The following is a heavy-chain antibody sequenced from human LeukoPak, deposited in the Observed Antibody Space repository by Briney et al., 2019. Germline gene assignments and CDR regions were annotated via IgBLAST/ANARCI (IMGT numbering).Heavy chain of an antibody. J-gene: IGHJ3*02. CDR3: ARDGAAYPRNDAFDI. Sequence: PGGSLRLSCAASGFTFSNYSMNWVRQAPGKGLEWSGYIYYSGSTYYNPSLKSRVTISVDTSKNQFSLKLSSVTAADTAVYYCARDGAAYPRNDAFDIWGQGTMVTVSS. CDR1: GFTFSNYS. D-gene: IGHD5-24*01. V-gene: IGHV4-59*06. CDR2: IYYSGST.